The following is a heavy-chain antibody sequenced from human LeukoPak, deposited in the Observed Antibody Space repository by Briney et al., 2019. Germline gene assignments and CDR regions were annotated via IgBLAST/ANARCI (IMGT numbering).Heavy chain of an antibody. Sequence: ASVKVSCKASGGTFSGYAISWVRQAPGQGLEWMGGIIPIFGAANYAQKFQGRVTITADESTSTAYMELSSLRSEDTAVYYCARDSGSRTSYDFWSGYYYLDYWGQGTLVTVSS. CDR3: ARDSGSRTSYDFWSGYYYLDY. CDR1: GGTFSGYA. CDR2: IIPIFGAA. V-gene: IGHV1-69*13. J-gene: IGHJ4*02. D-gene: IGHD3-3*01.